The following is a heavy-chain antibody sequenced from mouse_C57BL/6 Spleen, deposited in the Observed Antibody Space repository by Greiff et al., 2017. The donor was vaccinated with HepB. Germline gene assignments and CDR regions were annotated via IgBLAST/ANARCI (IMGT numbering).Heavy chain of an antibody. CDR3: ARDGGYSPAY. Sequence: VQLKESGPGLVKPSQSLSLTCSVTGYSITSGYYWNWIRQFPGNKLEWMGYISYDGSNNYNPSLKNRISITRDTSKNQFFLKLNSVTTEDTATYYCARDGGYSPAYWGQGTLVTVSA. CDR1: GYSITSGYY. D-gene: IGHD2-3*01. V-gene: IGHV3-6*01. CDR2: ISYDGSN. J-gene: IGHJ3*01.